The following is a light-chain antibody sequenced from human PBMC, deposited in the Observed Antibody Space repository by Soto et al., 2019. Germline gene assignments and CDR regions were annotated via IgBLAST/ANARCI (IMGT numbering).Light chain of an antibody. CDR1: SSDVGGYNY. V-gene: IGLV2-14*01. CDR3: SSYTTNSTPYV. J-gene: IGLJ1*01. CDR2: EVT. Sequence: QSVLTQPASVSGSPGQSITISCTGTSSDVGGYNYVSWYQQHPGRAPKLMIFEVTNRPSGVSDRFSGSKSGNTASLTISGLQAEDEADYYCSSYTTNSTPYVFGTGTRSPS.